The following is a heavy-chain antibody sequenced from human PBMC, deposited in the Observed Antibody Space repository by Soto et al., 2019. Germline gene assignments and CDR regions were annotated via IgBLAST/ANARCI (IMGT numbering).Heavy chain of an antibody. V-gene: IGHV3-23*01. Sequence: EVQLLESGGGLVQRGGSLRLSCAASGFPFSSYGVSWVLQASGKGLEWVSGISGGGSNTFYADSVKGRFAISRDNSKNTLLLQMNSLGAEDTAVYYCAKDSNKYSSSLRGRYFDSWGQGIGVTVSS. CDR2: ISGGGSNT. J-gene: IGHJ4*02. D-gene: IGHD4-4*01. CDR1: GFPFSSYG. CDR3: AKDSNKYSSSLRGRYFDS.